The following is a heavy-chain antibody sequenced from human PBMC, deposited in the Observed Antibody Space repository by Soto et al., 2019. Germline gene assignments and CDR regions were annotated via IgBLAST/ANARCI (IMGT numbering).Heavy chain of an antibody. CDR3: ARISTVVTPLRHDY. V-gene: IGHV1-18*01. Sequence: ASVKVSCKASGYTFTSYGISWVRQAPGQGLEWMGWISAYNGNTNYAQKLQGRVTMTTDTSTSTAYMELRSLRSDDTAVYYCARISTVVTPLRHDYWGQGTLVTVSS. D-gene: IGHD2-21*02. CDR2: ISAYNGNT. J-gene: IGHJ4*02. CDR1: GYTFTSYG.